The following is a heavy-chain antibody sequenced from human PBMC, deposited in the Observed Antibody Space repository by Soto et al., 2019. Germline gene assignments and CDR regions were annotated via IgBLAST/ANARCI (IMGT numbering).Heavy chain of an antibody. V-gene: IGHV1-69*01. Sequence: QEQLVQSGAEVKKPGSSVKVSCKAPGGTFRSYALHWVRQAPGQGLEWMGGIIPIFGPAHPPQKFQGRVRITADESTSTAYMELRSLRSEDTAVYYCARIMAAFRGGISPYYHYGLDVWGQGTTVTVSS. J-gene: IGHJ6*02. D-gene: IGHD3-16*01. CDR3: ARIMAAFRGGISPYYHYGLDV. CDR1: GGTFRSYA. CDR2: IIPIFGPA.